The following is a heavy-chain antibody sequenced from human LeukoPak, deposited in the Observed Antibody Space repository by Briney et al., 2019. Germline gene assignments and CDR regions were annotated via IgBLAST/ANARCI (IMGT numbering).Heavy chain of an antibody. CDR1: GYTFTGYY. J-gene: IGHJ2*01. Sequence: GASVKVSCKASGYTFTGYYMHWVRQAPGQGLEWMGWINPNSGGTNYAQKFQGRVTITRDTSISTAYMELSRLRSDDTAVYYCAREEDWNYGYFDLWGRGTLVTVSS. CDR3: AREEDWNYGYFDL. CDR2: INPNSGGT. D-gene: IGHD1-1*01. V-gene: IGHV1-2*02.